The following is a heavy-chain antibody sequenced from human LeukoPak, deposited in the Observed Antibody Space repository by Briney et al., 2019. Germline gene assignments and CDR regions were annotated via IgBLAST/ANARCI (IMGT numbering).Heavy chain of an antibody. V-gene: IGHV1-24*01. J-gene: IGHJ4*02. CDR3: AVASVATITNDFDY. CDR1: GYTLTELS. Sequence: ASVKVSCKVSGYTLTELSMHWGRQSPGKGLEWMRGFDPEDGETIYAQKFQGRVTMTEDTSTGTAYMGLSSLRSEDTAVYYCAVASVATITNDFDYWGQGTLVTVSS. D-gene: IGHD5-12*01. CDR2: FDPEDGET.